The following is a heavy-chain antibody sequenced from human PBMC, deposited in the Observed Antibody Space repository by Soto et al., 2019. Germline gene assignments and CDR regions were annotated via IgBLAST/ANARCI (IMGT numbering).Heavy chain of an antibody. J-gene: IGHJ4*02. CDR3: AHRFVGLYFDS. CDR1: GFSLSTSGVG. V-gene: IGHV2-5*02. CDR2: IYWDDDK. D-gene: IGHD3-3*01. Sequence: SGPTLVNPTQTLTLTCTFSGFSLSTSGVGVGWIRQPPGKALEWLALIYWDDDKRYSTSLKSRLTITKDTSKNQVVLSITNMDPVDTATYYCAHRFVGLYFDSWGQGTLVTVSS.